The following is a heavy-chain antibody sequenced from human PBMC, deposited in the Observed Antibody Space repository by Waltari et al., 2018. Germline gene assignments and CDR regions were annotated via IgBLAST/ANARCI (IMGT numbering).Heavy chain of an antibody. CDR3: ARRAVRGFIKEGPNWFDP. D-gene: IGHD3-10*01. CDR2: INSDGSST. J-gene: IGHJ5*02. CDR1: GFTCCSYW. V-gene: IGHV3-74*01. Sequence: EVQMLQSGGGLVQPGGSLRLPCAASGFTCCSYWMHWVRQAPGKGLVWGSRINSDGSSTIYADSVKGRFTISRDNAKNTLYLQMHSLRADDTAVYYCARRAVRGFIKEGPNWFDPWGQGTLVTVSS.